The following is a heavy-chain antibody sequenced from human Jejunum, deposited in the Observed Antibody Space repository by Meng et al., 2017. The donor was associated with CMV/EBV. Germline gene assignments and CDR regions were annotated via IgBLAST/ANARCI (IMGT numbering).Heavy chain of an antibody. J-gene: IGHJ4*02. CDR3: ASLFHFDILTGSWY. Sequence: QVTLQKAGPGMVKPSQPLSLSCTVSGASITNGEYYWNWIRQSPGKGLEWIGYIYNTGRTSYSPSLKSRVSMSVDTAKNQFSLHLSSVTVADAAVYYCASLFHFDILTGSWYWGQGALVTVSS. CDR2: IYNTGRT. V-gene: IGHV4-30-4*08. CDR1: GASITNGEYY. D-gene: IGHD3-9*01.